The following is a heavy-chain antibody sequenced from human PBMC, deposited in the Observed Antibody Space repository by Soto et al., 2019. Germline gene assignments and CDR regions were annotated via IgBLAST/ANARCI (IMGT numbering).Heavy chain of an antibody. CDR1: GFTFSSYG. V-gene: IGHV3-30*18. CDR2: ISYDGSNK. J-gene: IGHJ4*02. Sequence: GGSLRLSCAASGFTFSSYGMHWVRQAPGKGLEWVAVISYDGSNKYYADSVKGRFTISRDNSKNTLYLQMNSLRAEDTAVYYCAKDSDYYDSSGPGYWGQGTLVTVSS. D-gene: IGHD3-22*01. CDR3: AKDSDYYDSSGPGY.